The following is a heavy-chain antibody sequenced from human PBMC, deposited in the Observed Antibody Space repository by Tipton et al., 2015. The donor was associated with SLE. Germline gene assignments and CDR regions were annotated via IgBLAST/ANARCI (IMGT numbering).Heavy chain of an antibody. CDR3: ARGDSIYCSSVNCPGWFDP. J-gene: IGHJ5*02. CDR2: IYYSGST. CDR1: GGSISSSSHY. D-gene: IGHD2-2*01. V-gene: IGHV4-31*03. Sequence: TLSLTCTVSGGSISSSSHYWGWIRQLPGKGLEWIGYIYYSGSTYYNPSLKSRVTISVDTSKNQFSLKLSSVTAADTAVYYCARGDSIYCSSVNCPGWFDPWGQGTLVTVSS.